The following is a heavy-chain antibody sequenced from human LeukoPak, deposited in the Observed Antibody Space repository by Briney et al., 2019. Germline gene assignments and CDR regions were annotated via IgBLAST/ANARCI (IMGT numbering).Heavy chain of an antibody. J-gene: IGHJ3*02. CDR1: GGSFSGYY. CDR3: ARPTYCGSDCDAFDI. Sequence: SETLSLTCTVYGGSFSGYYWSWIRQPPGKGLEWIGEINHRGSTNHNPSLKSRVTISVDTSKNQFSLKLSSVTAADTAVYYCARPTYCGSDCDAFDIWGQGTLVTVSS. CDR2: INHRGST. D-gene: IGHD2-21*02. V-gene: IGHV4-34*01.